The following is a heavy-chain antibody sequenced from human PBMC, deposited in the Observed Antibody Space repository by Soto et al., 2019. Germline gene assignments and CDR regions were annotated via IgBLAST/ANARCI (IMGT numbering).Heavy chain of an antibody. D-gene: IGHD1-26*01. Sequence: GGSLRLSCAASGFTFSSYGMHWVRQAPGKGLEWVAVIWYDGSNKYYADSVKGRFTISRDNSKNTLYLQMNSLRAEDTAVYYCARDSGDGSYWAFDIWGQGTMVTVSS. J-gene: IGHJ3*02. CDR1: GFTFSSYG. V-gene: IGHV3-33*01. CDR2: IWYDGSNK. CDR3: ARDSGDGSYWAFDI.